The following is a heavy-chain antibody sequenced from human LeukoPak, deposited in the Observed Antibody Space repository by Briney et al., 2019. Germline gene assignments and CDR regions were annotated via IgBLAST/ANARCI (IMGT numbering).Heavy chain of an antibody. Sequence: SETLSLTCAVYGGSFSGYYWSWIRQPPGKGLEWIGEINHSGSTNYNPSPKSRVTISVDTSKNQFSLKLSSVTAADTAVYYCARGLLGYYYDSSGYYYSGMDVWGQGTTVTVSS. CDR1: GGSFSGYY. CDR2: INHSGST. D-gene: IGHD3-22*01. J-gene: IGHJ6*02. V-gene: IGHV4-34*01. CDR3: ARGLLGYYYDSSGYYYSGMDV.